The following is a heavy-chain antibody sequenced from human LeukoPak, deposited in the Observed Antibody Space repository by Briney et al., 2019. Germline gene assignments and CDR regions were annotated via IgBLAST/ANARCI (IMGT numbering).Heavy chain of an antibody. CDR2: ISSYNGNT. CDR3: ARGYYYDSSGYPPQT. Sequence: ASVKVSCKASGYTFTSYGISWVRQAPGQGLEWMGWISSYNGNTNYAQKLQGRVTMTTDTSTSTAYMELRSLRSDDTAVYYCARGYYYDSSGYPPQTWGQGTLVTVSS. V-gene: IGHV1-18*01. CDR1: GYTFTSYG. J-gene: IGHJ5*02. D-gene: IGHD3-22*01.